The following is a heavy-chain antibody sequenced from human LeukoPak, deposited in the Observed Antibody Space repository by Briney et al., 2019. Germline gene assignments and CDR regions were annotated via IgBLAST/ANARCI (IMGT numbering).Heavy chain of an antibody. D-gene: IGHD3-16*01. Sequence: PGGSLRLSCAASGFTFNSYGMSWVREAPGEGLEWVLAISGSGGSTCYADSVKGRFTISRDSSKNTLYLQMNSLRAEDTAVYYCENPGIMITFGGVDYWGQGTLVTVSS. CDR2: ISGSGGST. V-gene: IGHV3-23*01. CDR1: GFTFNSYG. CDR3: ENPGIMITFGGVDY. J-gene: IGHJ4*02.